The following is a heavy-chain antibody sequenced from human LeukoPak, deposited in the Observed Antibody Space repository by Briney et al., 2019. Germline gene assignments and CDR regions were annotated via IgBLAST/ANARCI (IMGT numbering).Heavy chain of an antibody. CDR1: GGSISSYY. Sequence: SETLSLTCTVSGGSISSYYWSWIRQPPGKGLEWIGYIYYSGSTNYNPSLKSRVTISVDTSKNQFSLKPSSVTAADTAVYYCARDGGWFDPWGQGTLVTVSS. J-gene: IGHJ5*02. D-gene: IGHD3-16*01. CDR2: IYYSGST. CDR3: ARDGGWFDP. V-gene: IGHV4-59*01.